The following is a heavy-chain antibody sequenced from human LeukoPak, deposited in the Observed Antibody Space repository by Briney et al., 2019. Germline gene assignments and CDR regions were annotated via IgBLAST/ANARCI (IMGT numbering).Heavy chain of an antibody. CDR1: GGSISSRGYY. J-gene: IGHJ4*02. CDR2: ISFSGAT. Sequence: SETLSLTCTVSGGSISSRGYYWTWIRQHPGKGLEWIGYISFSGATYSNPSLKSRVTISVDTSKNQFSLKLSSVTAADTAVYYCARDKWIAARPGYHPFDYWGQGTLVTVSS. V-gene: IGHV4-31*03. CDR3: ARDKWIAARPGYHPFDY. D-gene: IGHD6-6*01.